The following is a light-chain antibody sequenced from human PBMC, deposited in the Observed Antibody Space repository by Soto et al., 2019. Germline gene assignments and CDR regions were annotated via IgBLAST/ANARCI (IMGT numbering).Light chain of an antibody. CDR1: NSNIGAGYD. Sequence: QPVMTQPPSVSGAPGQRVTIACTGNNSNIGAGYDVHWYRRFPGAAPTLLLSGYYNRPSGVPDRISGSKSGTSVSLAITDLKAEDEADYYCQSYDSGLIGLVFGTGTKLTVL. V-gene: IGLV1-40*01. J-gene: IGLJ2*01. CDR3: QSYDSGLIGLV. CDR2: GYY.